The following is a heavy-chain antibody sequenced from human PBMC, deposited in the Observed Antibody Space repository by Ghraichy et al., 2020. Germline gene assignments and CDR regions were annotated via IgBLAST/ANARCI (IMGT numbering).Heavy chain of an antibody. CDR2: ITATGDNT. J-gene: IGHJ5*02. V-gene: IGHV3-23*01. CDR3: AKAWYSSSFAVRFDP. D-gene: IGHD6-13*01. Sequence: GGSLRLSCAASGFSFSSYAMSWVRQAPGKGLEWVSGITATGDNTYYADSVKGRFTLSRDNSKNTVYLQMNSLRVEDTAVYHCAKAWYSSSFAVRFDPWGQGTLVTVSS. CDR1: GFSFSSYA.